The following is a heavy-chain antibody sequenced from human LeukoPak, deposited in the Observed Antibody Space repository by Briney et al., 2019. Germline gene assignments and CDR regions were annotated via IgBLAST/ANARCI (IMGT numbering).Heavy chain of an antibody. V-gene: IGHV1-18*01. D-gene: IGHD3-10*01. CDR2: ISAYNGNT. CDR3: AAYYYGSGSSGAFDY. Sequence: GASVKVSCKASGCTFTSYGISWVRQAPGQGLEWMGWISAYNGNTNYAQKLQGRVTMTTDTSTSTAYMELRSLRSDDTAVYYCAAYYYGSGSSGAFDYWGQGTLVTVSS. J-gene: IGHJ4*02. CDR1: GCTFTSYG.